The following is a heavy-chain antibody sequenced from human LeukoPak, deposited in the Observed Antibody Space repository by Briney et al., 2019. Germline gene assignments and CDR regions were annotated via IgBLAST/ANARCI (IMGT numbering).Heavy chain of an antibody. V-gene: IGHV3-64*01. CDR2: ITNNGGYT. CDR1: GFSFSSSA. Sequence: RGGSLRLSCAAAGFSFSSSAMPWVRQAPGKGVEYVSAITNNGGYTYYATSVRCRFTIYRDNSKNTLYLQMGSLRTEDTAVYYCAGASPDGFYDYWGQGTLVTVSS. D-gene: IGHD3-22*01. CDR3: AGASPDGFYDY. J-gene: IGHJ4*02.